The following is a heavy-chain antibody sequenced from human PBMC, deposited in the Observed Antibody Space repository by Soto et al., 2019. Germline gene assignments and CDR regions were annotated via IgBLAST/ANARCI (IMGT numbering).Heavy chain of an antibody. V-gene: IGHV3-23*01. CDR1: GFTFSTYA. J-gene: IGHJ3*01. D-gene: IGHD4-17*01. CDR3: AHPRGYGVFDAYDF. Sequence: GGSLRRSCAASGFTFSTYAMSWVRQAPGKGLEWVSAISGSGSDTYHADSVNGRFTISRDNSISTLYLQMNSLRTEDTAVYYCAHPRGYGVFDAYDFWGQGAMVTVSS. CDR2: ISGSGSDT.